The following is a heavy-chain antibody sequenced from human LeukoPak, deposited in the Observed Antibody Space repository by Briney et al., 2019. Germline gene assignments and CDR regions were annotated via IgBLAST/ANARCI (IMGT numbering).Heavy chain of an antibody. D-gene: IGHD3-22*01. Sequence: GGSLRLSCAASGFTFSSYGMHWVRQAPGKGLEWVAVISYDGSNKYYADSVKGRFTISRDNSKNTLYLQMNSLRAEDTAVYYCAKASERDYHDSSGYYFQHWGQGTLVTVSS. CDR3: AKASERDYHDSSGYYFQH. CDR2: ISYDGSNK. J-gene: IGHJ1*01. V-gene: IGHV3-30*18. CDR1: GFTFSSYG.